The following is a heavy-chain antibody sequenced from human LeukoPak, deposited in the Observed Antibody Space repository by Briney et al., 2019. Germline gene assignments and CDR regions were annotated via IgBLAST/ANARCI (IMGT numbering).Heavy chain of an antibody. D-gene: IGHD3-22*01. Sequence: SQTLSLTCAVSGDSISSGDYSWNWIRQPPGKGLEWIGYIYHSGSTYSNPSLKSRVTILVDRSKNQFSLRLSSVTAADTAVYYCARANSDSSDFYYIDYWGQGALVTVSS. CDR3: ARANSDSSDFYYIDY. CDR1: GDSISSGDYS. CDR2: IYHSGST. J-gene: IGHJ4*02. V-gene: IGHV4-30-2*01.